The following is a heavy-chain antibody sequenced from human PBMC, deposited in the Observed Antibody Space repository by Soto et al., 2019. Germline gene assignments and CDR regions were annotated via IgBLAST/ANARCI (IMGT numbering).Heavy chain of an antibody. CDR3: AKEQDLEWLPRGGYFDY. Sequence: PGGSLRLSCAASGFTFISYGMHWVRQAPGKGLEWVAVISYDGSNKYYADSVKGRFTISRDNSKNTPYLQMNSLRAEDTAVYYCAKEQDLEWLPRGGYFDYWGQGTLVTVS. D-gene: IGHD3-3*01. J-gene: IGHJ4*02. CDR1: GFTFISYG. V-gene: IGHV3-30*18. CDR2: ISYDGSNK.